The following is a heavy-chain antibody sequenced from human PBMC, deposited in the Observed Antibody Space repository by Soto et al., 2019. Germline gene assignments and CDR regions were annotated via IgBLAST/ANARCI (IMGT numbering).Heavy chain of an antibody. J-gene: IGHJ6*02. CDR3: ARDGYCSGGSCLDGMDV. Sequence: WGSLRLSCGVSGFTLIRYTIHFFRHSPGKGLEWVALISSDGSAKNYADSVKGRFTISRDDSLYLQMTSLRGEDTAVYYCARDGYCSGGSCLDGMDVWGQGTTVTVSS. V-gene: IGHV3-30-3*01. CDR1: GFTLIRYT. D-gene: IGHD2-15*01. CDR2: ISSDGSAK.